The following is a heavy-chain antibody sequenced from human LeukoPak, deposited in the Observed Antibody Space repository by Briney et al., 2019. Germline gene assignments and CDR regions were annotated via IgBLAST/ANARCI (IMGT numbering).Heavy chain of an antibody. V-gene: IGHV3-23*01. J-gene: IGHJ3*01. CDR2: ISGSGGST. CDR1: GFTFSSYA. Sequence: GGSLRLSCAASGFTFSSYAMSWVRQAPGKGLEWVSAISGSGGSTYYADSVKGRFTISRDNAKNSLYLQMNSLRVDDMALYYCVREQAGSGPDAFDVWGQGTMVTVSS. D-gene: IGHD3-10*01. CDR3: VREQAGSGPDAFDV.